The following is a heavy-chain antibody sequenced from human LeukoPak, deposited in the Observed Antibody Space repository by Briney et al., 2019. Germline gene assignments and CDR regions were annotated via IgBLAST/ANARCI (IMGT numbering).Heavy chain of an antibody. Sequence: GGSLRLSCAASGFTFSSYAMSWVRQAPGRGLEWVSAISGSGGSTYYADSVKGRFTISRDNSKNTLYLQMNSLRAEDTAVYYCAKDEDYGDYSGDYWGQGTLVTVSS. CDR3: AKDEDYGDYSGDY. CDR1: GFTFSSYA. J-gene: IGHJ4*02. V-gene: IGHV3-23*01. D-gene: IGHD4-17*01. CDR2: ISGSGGST.